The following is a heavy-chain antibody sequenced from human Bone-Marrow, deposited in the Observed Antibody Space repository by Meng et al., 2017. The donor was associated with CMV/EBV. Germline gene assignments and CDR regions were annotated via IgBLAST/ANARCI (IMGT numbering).Heavy chain of an antibody. CDR3: ARAIVGYCSSTSCYIEAFAI. CDR2: IYYSGST. Sequence: SETLSLTCTVSGGSISSYYWSWIRQPPGKGLEWIGYIYYSGSTNYNPSLKSRVTISVDTSKNQFSLKLSSVTAADTAVYYCARAIVGYCSSTSCYIEAFAIWGQGTRVTCSS. D-gene: IGHD2-2*02. J-gene: IGHJ3*02. CDR1: GGSISSYY. V-gene: IGHV4-59*01.